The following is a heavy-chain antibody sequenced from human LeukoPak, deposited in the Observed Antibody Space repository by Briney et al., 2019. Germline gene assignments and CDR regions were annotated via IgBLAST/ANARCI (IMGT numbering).Heavy chain of an antibody. CDR1: GGSISSYY. V-gene: IGHV4-59*08. J-gene: IGHJ4*02. Sequence: SETLSLTCTVSGGSISSYYWSWIRQPPGKGLEWIAYIYYTGSANYNPSLKSRGTMSVDTSKNQFSLKLTSVTAADTAVYYCARHGGYGSGIDPLGYWGQGTLVIVSS. CDR3: ARHGGYGSGIDPLGY. CDR2: IYYTGSA. D-gene: IGHD3-10*01.